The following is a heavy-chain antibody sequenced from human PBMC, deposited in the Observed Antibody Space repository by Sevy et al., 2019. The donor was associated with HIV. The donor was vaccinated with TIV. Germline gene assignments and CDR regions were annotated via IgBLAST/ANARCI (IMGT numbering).Heavy chain of an antibody. CDR1: GFTFSSYA. V-gene: IGHV3-23*01. CDR3: AKVARGGIVVVVAATRGSYYFDY. D-gene: IGHD2-15*01. Sequence: GGSLRLSCAASGFTFSSYAMSWVRQAPGKGLEWVSAISGSGGSTYYADSVKGRFTISRDNSKNTRYLQMNSLRAEDTAVYYCAKVARGGIVVVVAATRGSYYFDYWGQGTLVTVSS. CDR2: ISGSGGST. J-gene: IGHJ4*02.